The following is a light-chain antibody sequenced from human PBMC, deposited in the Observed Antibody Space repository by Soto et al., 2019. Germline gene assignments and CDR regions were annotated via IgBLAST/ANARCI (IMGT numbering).Light chain of an antibody. Sequence: QSALTQPPSASGSPGQSVTISCTGTSSDVGAYNYVSWCQQHAGKAPKLVIYEVTKRPSGVPDRFSGSKSANTASLTVSGLQAEDEADYYCSSFASSNTWVFGGGTKVTVL. J-gene: IGLJ3*02. CDR3: SSFASSNTWV. CDR2: EVT. CDR1: SSDVGAYNY. V-gene: IGLV2-8*01.